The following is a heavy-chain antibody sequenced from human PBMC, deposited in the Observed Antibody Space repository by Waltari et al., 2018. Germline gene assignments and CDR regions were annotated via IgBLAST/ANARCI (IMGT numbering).Heavy chain of an antibody. CDR1: GYSFTDNH. CDR2: INPKSEGT. J-gene: IGHJ3*01. D-gene: IGHD1-26*01. CDR3: ARDRGVGATSDAFDV. V-gene: IGHV1-2*02. Sequence: QVQLVQSGAAVKKSGASVKVSCKASGYSFTDNHIRWVRRAPGQGLEWMGWINPKSEGTKYAQKFQGRVTMTRDTSISTAYMEVSRLRSDDTAVYYCARDRGVGATSDAFDVWGQGTMVAVSS.